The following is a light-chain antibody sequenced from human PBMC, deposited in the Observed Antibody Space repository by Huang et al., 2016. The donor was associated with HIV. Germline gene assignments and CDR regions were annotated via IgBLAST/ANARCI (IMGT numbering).Light chain of an antibody. Sequence: EIVMTQSPATLSVSPGERATLSCRASQSVSSKLAWYQQKPGQAPRLLIYGASTRATGIPARFSGRGSGTEFTLTVSSLQSEDFAVYYCQHYTHWPWFTFGQGTKLDI. J-gene: IGKJ2*01. V-gene: IGKV3-15*01. CDR1: QSVSSK. CDR2: GAS. CDR3: QHYTHWPWFT.